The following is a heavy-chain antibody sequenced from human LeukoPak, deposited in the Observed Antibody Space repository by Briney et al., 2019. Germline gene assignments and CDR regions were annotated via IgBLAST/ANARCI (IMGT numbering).Heavy chain of an antibody. Sequence: PGGSLRLSCAASGFTFSGYWMHLVRQAPGKGLVWVSRIKSDGVSTNYADSVKGRFTISRDNAKNTLYLQMNSLRAEDTAVYYCARIASRDYFDYWGQGTLVTVSS. V-gene: IGHV3-74*01. CDR1: GFTFSGYW. CDR3: ARIASRDYFDY. J-gene: IGHJ4*02. CDR2: IKSDGVST. D-gene: IGHD2-2*01.